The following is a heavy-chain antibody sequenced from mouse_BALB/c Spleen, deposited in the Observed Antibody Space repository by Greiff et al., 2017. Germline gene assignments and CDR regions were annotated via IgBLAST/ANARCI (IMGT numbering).Heavy chain of an antibody. J-gene: IGHJ3*01. CDR3: ARSPYGNSWFAY. CDR2: INPSTGYT. D-gene: IGHD2-1*01. Sequence: VQLQQSGAELAKPGASVKMSCKASGYTFTSYWMHWVKQRPGQGLEWIGYINPSTGYTEYNQKFKDKATLTADKSSSTAYMQLSSLTSEDSAVYYCARSPYGNSWFAYWGQGTLVTVSA. CDR1: GYTFTSYW. V-gene: IGHV1-7*01.